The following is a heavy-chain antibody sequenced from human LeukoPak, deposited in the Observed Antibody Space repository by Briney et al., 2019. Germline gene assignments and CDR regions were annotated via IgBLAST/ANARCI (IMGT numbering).Heavy chain of an antibody. Sequence: QSGGSLRLSCAAFGFTFSSHAMNWVRQAPGKGLEWVSVVGTYYTHYAATVKGRFTNSRDNSKNTRNRQMNSLRAEDRAVEYCVKEAGGFDYWGQGTLVTVSP. J-gene: IGHJ4*02. V-gene: IGHV3-23*01. CDR2: VGTYYT. D-gene: IGHD1-14*01. CDR3: VKEAGGFDY. CDR1: GFTFSSHA.